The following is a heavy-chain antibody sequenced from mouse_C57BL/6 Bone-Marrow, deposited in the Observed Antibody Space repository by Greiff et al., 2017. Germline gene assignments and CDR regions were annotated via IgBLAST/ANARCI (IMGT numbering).Heavy chain of an antibody. CDR3: TPYDYEGPWLAY. Sequence: EVQLQQSGAELVRPGASVKLSCTASGFNIKDDYMHWVKQRPEQGLEWIGWIDPENGDTEYASKFQGKATITADTSSNTAYLQLSSLTSEDTAVYYCTPYDYEGPWLAYGGQGTLVTVSA. CDR2: IDPENGDT. J-gene: IGHJ3*01. V-gene: IGHV14-4*01. CDR1: GFNIKDDY. D-gene: IGHD2-4*01.